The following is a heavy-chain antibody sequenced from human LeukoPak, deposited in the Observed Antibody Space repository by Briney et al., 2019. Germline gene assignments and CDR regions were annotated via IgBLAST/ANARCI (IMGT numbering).Heavy chain of an antibody. D-gene: IGHD2-15*01. V-gene: IGHV3-9*01. CDR1: GFTFDDYA. J-gene: IGHJ4*02. CDR2: ISWNSGSI. CDR3: AKAKTRYCSGGSCYSWSDY. Sequence: GGSLRLSCAASGFTFDDYAMHWVRQAPGKGLEWVSGISWNSGSIGYADSVKGRFTISRDNAKNSLYLQMNSLRAEDTALYYCAKAKTRYCSGGSCYSWSDYWGQGTLVTVSS.